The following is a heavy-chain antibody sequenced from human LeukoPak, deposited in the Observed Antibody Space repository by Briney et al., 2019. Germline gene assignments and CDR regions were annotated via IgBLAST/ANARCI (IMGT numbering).Heavy chain of an antibody. CDR3: ARVGFLEWLFIDY. D-gene: IGHD3-3*02. V-gene: IGHV4-61*01. CDR1: GGSVSSGSYY. Sequence: SETLSLTCTVSGGSVSSGSYYWSWIRQPPGKGLEWIGYIYYSGSTNYNPSLKSRVTISVDTSKNQFSLKLSSVTAADTAVYYCARVGFLEWLFIDYWGQGTLVTVSS. CDR2: IYYSGST. J-gene: IGHJ4*02.